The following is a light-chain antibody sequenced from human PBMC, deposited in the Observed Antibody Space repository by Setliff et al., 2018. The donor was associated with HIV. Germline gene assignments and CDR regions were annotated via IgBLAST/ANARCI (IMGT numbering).Light chain of an antibody. V-gene: IGLV2-8*01. CDR1: SSDVGGYNF. Sequence: QSVLAQPPSASGSPGQSVTISCTGTSSDVGGYNFVSWYQHHPGNAPKLMIYDVSKRPSGVPDRFSGSKSGNTASLTVSGLQAEDEADYYCSSYVGSSFYVFGTGTRSPS. CDR2: DVS. J-gene: IGLJ1*01. CDR3: SSYVGSSFYV.